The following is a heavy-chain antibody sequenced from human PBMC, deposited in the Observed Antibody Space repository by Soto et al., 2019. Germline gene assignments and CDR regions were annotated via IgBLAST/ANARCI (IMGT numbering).Heavy chain of an antibody. CDR1: GYSISSGYY. V-gene: IGHV4-38-2*02. J-gene: IGHJ5*02. D-gene: IGHD1-20*01. CDR2: IYHSGST. Sequence: KASETLSLTCAVSGYSISSGYYWGWIRQPPGKGLEWIGSIYHSGSTYYNPSLKSRVTISVDTSKNQFSLKLSSVTAADTAVYYCARDLTGTHEGWFDPWGQGTLVTVSS. CDR3: ARDLTGTHEGWFDP.